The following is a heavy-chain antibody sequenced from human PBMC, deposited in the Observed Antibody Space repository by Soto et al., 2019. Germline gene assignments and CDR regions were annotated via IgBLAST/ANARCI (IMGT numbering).Heavy chain of an antibody. V-gene: IGHV1-8*01. Sequence: ASVKVSCKASGYTFTSYDINWVRQATGQGLEWMGWMNPNSGNTGYAQKFQGRVTMTRNTSISTAYMELSSLRSEDTAVYYCARDLGLCSGGSCYSVQNWFDPWGQGTLVTVSS. CDR3: ARDLGLCSGGSCYSVQNWFDP. J-gene: IGHJ5*02. CDR2: MNPNSGNT. D-gene: IGHD2-15*01. CDR1: GYTFTSYD.